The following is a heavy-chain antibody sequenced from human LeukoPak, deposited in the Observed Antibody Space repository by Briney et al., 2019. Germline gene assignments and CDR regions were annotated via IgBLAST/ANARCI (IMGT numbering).Heavy chain of an antibody. J-gene: IGHJ4*02. CDR3: TSGIGTYDY. D-gene: IGHD1-14*01. V-gene: IGHV3-74*03. Sequence: PGGSLRLSCAVSGLTFSEYWMHWVRQGAGKGLVWVAGISKDGGSTEYADFVKGRCTISRDNAKNTLYLQMNGLTVDDTAVYYCTSGIGTYDYWGLGAQVTVSS. CDR2: ISKDGGST. CDR1: GLTFSEYW.